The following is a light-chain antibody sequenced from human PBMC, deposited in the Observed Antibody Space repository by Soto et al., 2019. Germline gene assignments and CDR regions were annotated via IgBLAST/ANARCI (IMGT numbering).Light chain of an antibody. CDR1: ERISDY. J-gene: IGKJ1*01. CDR3: QQTNTAPWT. CDR2: TAS. V-gene: IGKV1-39*01. Sequence: DIQMTQSPSSLSASVGDRVTISCRASERISDYLAWYQQKPGKDPKLLINTASSLRSGVPSRFSGSGSGTDFNLTIDSLQPEDFATYFCQQTNTAPWTFGQGTKGDIK.